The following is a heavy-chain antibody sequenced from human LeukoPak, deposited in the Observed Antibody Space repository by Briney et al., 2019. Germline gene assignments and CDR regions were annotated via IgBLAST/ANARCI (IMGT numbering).Heavy chain of an antibody. J-gene: IGHJ6*03. CDR2: IRSKIYGETT. CDR1: GFNFGDYA. CDR3: TRVALYLNYYYYMDV. Sequence: GGSLRLSCVASGFNFGDYAMSWVRQAPGKGLEWVGFIRSKIYGETTEYAASVKGRFTISRDDSKSIAYLQMSSLKTEDTAVYYCTRVALYLNYYYYMDVWGKGTTVTVSS. D-gene: IGHD2-2*02. V-gene: IGHV3-49*04.